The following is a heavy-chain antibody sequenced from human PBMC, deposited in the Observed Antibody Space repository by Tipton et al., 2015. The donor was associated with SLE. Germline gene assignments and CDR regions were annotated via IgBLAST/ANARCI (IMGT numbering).Heavy chain of an antibody. Sequence: SLRLSCAASGFAFNTAWMTWVRQAPGKGLVWVSRVNGDGSDTTYADSVKGRFTISRDNAKNTLYLQMNSLRAEDTAVYYCVRTMTGGYFDYWGQGTLVTVSS. V-gene: IGHV3-74*01. D-gene: IGHD1-14*01. CDR1: GFAFNTAW. CDR3: VRTMTGGYFDY. J-gene: IGHJ4*02. CDR2: VNGDGSDT.